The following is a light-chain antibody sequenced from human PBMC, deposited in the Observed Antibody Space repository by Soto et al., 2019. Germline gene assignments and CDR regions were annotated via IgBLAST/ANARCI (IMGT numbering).Light chain of an antibody. J-gene: IGLJ7*01. V-gene: IGLV3-21*01. Sequence: SYELTQPPSVSVAPGETASITCGETNIGSYSVHWYQQKPGQAPVMVIYYNSDRPSEIPERFSGSNSGNTATLTISRVEAGDEADYYCQVWDSSGDPVFGGGTQLTVL. CDR1: NIGSYS. CDR2: YNS. CDR3: QVWDSSGDPV.